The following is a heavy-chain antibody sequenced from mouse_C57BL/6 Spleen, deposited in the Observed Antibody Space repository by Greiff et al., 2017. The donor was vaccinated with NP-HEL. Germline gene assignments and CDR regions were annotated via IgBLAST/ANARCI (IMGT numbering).Heavy chain of an antibody. CDR2: IDPANGNT. D-gene: IGHD1-1*01. J-gene: IGHJ1*03. Sequence: VQLKESVAELVRPGASVKLSCTASGFNIKNTYMHWVKQRPEQGLEWIGRIDPANGNTKYAPKFQGKATITADTSSNTAYLQLSSLTSEDTAIYYCAPTVVEPYWYFDVWGTGTTVTVSS. CDR1: GFNIKNTY. V-gene: IGHV14-3*01. CDR3: APTVVEPYWYFDV.